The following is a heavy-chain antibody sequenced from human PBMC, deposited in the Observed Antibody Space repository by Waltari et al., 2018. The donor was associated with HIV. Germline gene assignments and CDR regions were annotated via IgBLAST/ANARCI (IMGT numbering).Heavy chain of an antibody. J-gene: IGHJ2*01. CDR1: GFTFSSYW. V-gene: IGHV3-7*04. Sequence: EVQLVESGGGLVQPGGSLRLSCAASGFTFSSYWMSWVRQAPGKGLGWVANIKQDGSEKYYVDSVKGRFTISRDNAKNSLYLQMNSLRAEDTAVYYCARDRYYGSGSSFDLWGRGTLVTVSS. CDR2: IKQDGSEK. CDR3: ARDRYYGSGSSFDL. D-gene: IGHD3-10*01.